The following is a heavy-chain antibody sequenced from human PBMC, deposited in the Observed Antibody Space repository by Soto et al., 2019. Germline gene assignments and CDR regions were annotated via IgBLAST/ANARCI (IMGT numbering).Heavy chain of an antibody. CDR2: IYYSGST. D-gene: IGHD2-2*01. Sequence: PSETLSLTCTVSGGSISSSSYYWGWIRQPPGKGLEWIGSIYYSGSTYYNPSLKSRVTISVDTSKNQFSLKLSSVTAADTAVYYCASHGDIVVGSNWIHPWGQGTLVSVSS. CDR1: GGSISSSSYY. CDR3: ASHGDIVVGSNWIHP. V-gene: IGHV4-39*01. J-gene: IGHJ5*02.